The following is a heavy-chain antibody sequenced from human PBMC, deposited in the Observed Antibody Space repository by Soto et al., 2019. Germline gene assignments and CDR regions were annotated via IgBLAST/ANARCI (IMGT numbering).Heavy chain of an antibody. CDR2: ISGSDGKT. CDR1: GFSFTSYA. Sequence: EVQLLESGGGLVLPGGSLRLSCAASGFSFTSYALSWVRQAPGKGLGWVSTISGSDGKTYYADSVKGRFSISRDTSKTNLYLQMNSLRVEDTAVYYCARWSFLDYWGQGTRVTVS. CDR3: ARWSFLDY. J-gene: IGHJ4*02. V-gene: IGHV3-23*01. D-gene: IGHD1-26*01.